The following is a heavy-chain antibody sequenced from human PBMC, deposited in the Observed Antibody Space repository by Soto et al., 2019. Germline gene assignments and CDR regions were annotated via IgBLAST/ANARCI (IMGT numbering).Heavy chain of an antibody. Sequence: QVQLVQSGAEVKKPGSSVKVSCKASGGTFSSYAISWVRQAPGQGLEWMGGIIPIFGTANYAQKFQGRVTITADDSTSTAYMELSSLRSEDTAVYYCARFCSGGSCYYYYGMDVWGQGTTVTVSS. CDR1: GGTFSSYA. J-gene: IGHJ6*02. CDR3: ARFCSGGSCYYYYGMDV. CDR2: IIPIFGTA. D-gene: IGHD2-15*01. V-gene: IGHV1-69*12.